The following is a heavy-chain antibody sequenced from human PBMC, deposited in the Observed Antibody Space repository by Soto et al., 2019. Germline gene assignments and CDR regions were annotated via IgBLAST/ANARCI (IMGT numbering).Heavy chain of an antibody. Sequence: QVQLVESGGGVVQPGRSLRLSCAASGFTFSSYGMHWVRQAPGKGLEWVAVISYDGSNKYYADSVKGRFTISRDNSKNTLYLKMTILRAEDTAVYYLADITMISSGWGQGTLVTVSS. CDR2: ISYDGSNK. J-gene: IGHJ4*02. V-gene: IGHV3-30*03. CDR1: GFTFSSYG. D-gene: IGHD3-22*01. CDR3: ADITMISSG.